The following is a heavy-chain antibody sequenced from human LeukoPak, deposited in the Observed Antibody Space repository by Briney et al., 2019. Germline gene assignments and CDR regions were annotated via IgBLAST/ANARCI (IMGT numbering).Heavy chain of an antibody. Sequence: PGGSLRLSCAASGFTFSDYGMHWVRQAPGKGLEWVAFIRNDGSYEYYPDSVKGRFTISRDNSKNTLYLQMNSLRAEDTAVYYCAKDRPSHKIEDFDIWGQGTMVTVSS. V-gene: IGHV3-30*02. J-gene: IGHJ3*02. CDR2: IRNDGSYE. CDR3: AKDRPSHKIEDFDI. CDR1: GFTFSDYG.